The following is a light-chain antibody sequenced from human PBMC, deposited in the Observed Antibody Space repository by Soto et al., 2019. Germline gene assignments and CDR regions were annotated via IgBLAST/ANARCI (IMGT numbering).Light chain of an antibody. J-gene: IGLJ1*01. CDR1: SSDVGGSKY. CDR2: EVS. Sequence: QSVLTQPASVSGSPGQSITISCTGSSSDVGGSKYVSWYQQHPGKAPRLMIYEVSYRPSGVSNRFSGSKSGNTASLIVSGLQAEDEADYYCSSKTSRGTLYVFGTGTKLTVL. V-gene: IGLV2-14*01. CDR3: SSKTSRGTLYV.